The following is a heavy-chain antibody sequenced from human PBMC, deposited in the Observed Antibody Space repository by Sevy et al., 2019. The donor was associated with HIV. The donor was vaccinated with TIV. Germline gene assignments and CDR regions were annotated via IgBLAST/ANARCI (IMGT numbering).Heavy chain of an antibody. CDR3: ARHYGGSHFDY. D-gene: IGHD2-15*01. J-gene: IGHJ4*02. CDR2: IYYSGST. V-gene: IGHV4-30-4*01. Sequence: SETLSLTCTVSGGSISSGEYYWSWIRQPPGKGLEWIGYIYYSGSTYYNPSLKSRVTISVDTSKNQFSLKLSSVTAADTAVYYCARHYGGSHFDYWGQGTLVTVSS. CDR1: GGSISSGEYY.